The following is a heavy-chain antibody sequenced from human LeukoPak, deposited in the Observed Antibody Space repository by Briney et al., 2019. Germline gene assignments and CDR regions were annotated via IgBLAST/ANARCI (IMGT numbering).Heavy chain of an antibody. D-gene: IGHD3-9*01. V-gene: IGHV3-21*01. CDR1: GFTFSSYS. CDR2: ISSSSSYI. J-gene: IGHJ3*02. CDR3: ARDSDWDDAFDI. Sequence: GGSLRLSCAASGFTFSSYSMNWVREAPEKGLEWVSSISSSSSYIYYADSVKGRFTISRDNAKNSLYLQMNSLRAEDTAVYYCARDSDWDDAFDIWGQGTMVTVSS.